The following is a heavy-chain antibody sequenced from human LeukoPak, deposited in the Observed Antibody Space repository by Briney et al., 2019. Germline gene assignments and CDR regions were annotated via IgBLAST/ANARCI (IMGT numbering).Heavy chain of an antibody. V-gene: IGHV4-38-2*02. CDR2: INHSGTS. J-gene: IGHJ4*02. Sequence: SETLSLTCTVSGYSISSGYYWAWIRQPPGKGLEWIGGINHSGTSYYNPSLKSRVTMPLDTSKNQLSLKVRSVTAADTAVYYCARGGVAASDFDHWGQGTVVTVSS. CDR3: ARGGVAASDFDH. CDR1: GYSISSGYY. D-gene: IGHD6-13*01.